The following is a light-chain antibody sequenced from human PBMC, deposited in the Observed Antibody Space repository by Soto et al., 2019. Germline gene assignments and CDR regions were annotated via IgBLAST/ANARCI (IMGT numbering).Light chain of an antibody. V-gene: IGLV2-14*01. CDR3: SSSTSSNTFV. J-gene: IGLJ1*01. CDR1: NSDVNY. Sequence: QSVLTQPASVSGAPGQSITISCTATNSDVNYVSWHQQHPGKAPELMIYEVINRSSGVSARFSGSKSGNTASLTISGLQAEDEADYYCSSSTSSNTFVFGTGTKVTVL. CDR2: EVI.